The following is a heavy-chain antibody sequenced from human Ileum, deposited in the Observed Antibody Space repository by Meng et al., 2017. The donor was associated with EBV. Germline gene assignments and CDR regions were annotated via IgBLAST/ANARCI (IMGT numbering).Heavy chain of an antibody. CDR1: GGSISSRNW. CDR3: ASFPPPGKQWLVTDY. V-gene: IGHV4-4*02. D-gene: IGHD6-19*01. CDR2: IYHSGST. J-gene: IGHJ4*02. Sequence: LLEACHARVNPSGPLALTCACSGGSISSRNWWSWVRQPPGKGLEWIGEIYHSGSTNYNPSLKSRVTISVDKSKNQFSLKLSSVTAADTAVYYCASFPPPGKQWLVTDYWGQGTLVTVSS.